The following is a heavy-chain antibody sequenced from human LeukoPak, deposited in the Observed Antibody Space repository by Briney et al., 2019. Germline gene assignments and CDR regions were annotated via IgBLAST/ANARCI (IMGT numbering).Heavy chain of an antibody. Sequence: SVKVSCKASGGTFSSYAISWVRQAPGQGLEWMGGIIPIFGTANYAQKFQGRVTITADESTSTAYMELSSLRSEDTAMYYCARSSRGHFHYYYYGMDVWGQGTTVTVSS. CDR2: IIPIFGTA. CDR1: GGTFSSYA. J-gene: IGHJ6*02. V-gene: IGHV1-69*13. D-gene: IGHD6-25*01. CDR3: ARSSRGHFHYYYYGMDV.